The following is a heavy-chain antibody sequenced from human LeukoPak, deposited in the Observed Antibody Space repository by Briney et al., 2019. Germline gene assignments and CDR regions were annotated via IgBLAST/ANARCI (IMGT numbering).Heavy chain of an antibody. D-gene: IGHD1-1*01. CDR1: GYTFRSHD. J-gene: IGHJ5*02. CDR3: ARESERNDGWFDP. CDR2: VSPKTGRT. V-gene: IGHV1-8*01. Sequence: ASVKVPCKASGYTFRSHDINWVRQATGQGLEWMGWVSPKTGRTGYAQKFQGRVYMSTNASLSTAYMELSSLRSDDTAVYFCARESERNDGWFDPWGQGTLVTVSS.